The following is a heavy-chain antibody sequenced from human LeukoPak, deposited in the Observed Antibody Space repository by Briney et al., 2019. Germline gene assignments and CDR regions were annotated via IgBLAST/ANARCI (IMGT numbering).Heavy chain of an antibody. CDR3: ARPVGYSYDPFDY. CDR1: GFTFSSYW. J-gene: IGHJ4*02. Sequence: GGSLRLSCAASGFTFSSYWMNWVRQAPGKGLEWEANIKQDGSEKYYVDSVKGRFTISRDNAKNSLYLQMNSLRAEDTAVYYCARPVGYSYDPFDYWGQGTLVTVSS. CDR2: IKQDGSEK. D-gene: IGHD5-18*01. V-gene: IGHV3-7*01.